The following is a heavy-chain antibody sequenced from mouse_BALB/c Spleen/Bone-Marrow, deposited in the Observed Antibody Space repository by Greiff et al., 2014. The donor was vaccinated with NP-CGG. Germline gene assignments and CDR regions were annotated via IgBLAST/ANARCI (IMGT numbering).Heavy chain of an antibody. CDR3: TRGGNWDDFDV. CDR2: ISSGSTAI. J-gene: IGHJ1*01. Sequence: EVQLMESGGGLVQPGGSRKLSCAASGFTFSSFGMHWVRQAPEKGLEWVAYISSGSTAIFYADTVKGRFTISRDNPKNTLFLQMTSLRSEDTAMYYCTRGGNWDDFDVWGAGTTVTVSS. CDR1: GFTFSSFG. V-gene: IGHV5-17*02. D-gene: IGHD4-1*01.